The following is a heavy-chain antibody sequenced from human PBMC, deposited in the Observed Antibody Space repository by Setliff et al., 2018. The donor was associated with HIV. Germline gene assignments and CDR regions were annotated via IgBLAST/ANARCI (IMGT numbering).Heavy chain of an antibody. CDR3: ARGRYRSRWYASDHYYIDV. CDR2: IYHTGSS. CDR1: GYSISSGYY. D-gene: IGHD6-13*01. Sequence: PSETLSLTCAVSGYSISSGYYWGWIRQPPGKGLEWIGNIYHTGSSYYNPSLKSRVTISVDTSKNQFSLKLRSVTAADTALYYCARGRYRSRWYASDHYYIDVWGKGTTVTVSS. V-gene: IGHV4-38-2*01. J-gene: IGHJ6*03.